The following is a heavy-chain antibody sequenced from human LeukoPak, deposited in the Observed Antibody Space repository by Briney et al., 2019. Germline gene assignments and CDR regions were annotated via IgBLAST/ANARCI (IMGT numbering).Heavy chain of an antibody. D-gene: IGHD5-12*01. Sequence: ASVKVSCKASGGTFSSYAISWVRQAPGQGLEWMGGIIPIFGTANYAQKFQGRVTITADESTSTAYMELSSLRAEDTAVYYCAKGPSDIVVSYYGMDVWGQGTTVTVSS. V-gene: IGHV1-69*13. CDR2: IIPIFGTA. J-gene: IGHJ6*02. CDR3: AKGPSDIVVSYYGMDV. CDR1: GGTFSSYA.